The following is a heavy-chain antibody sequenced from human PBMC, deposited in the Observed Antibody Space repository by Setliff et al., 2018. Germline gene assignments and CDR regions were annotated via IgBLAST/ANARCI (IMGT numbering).Heavy chain of an antibody. D-gene: IGHD1-1*01. J-gene: IGHJ5*02. CDR1: GVSVSRHY. Sequence: SETLSLTCIVSGVSVSRHYWSWIRQPPGKTLEWIGYIYTGGSTTYNPSLKSRVTLSLDTSKNHLSLNLTSVTAADTAVYYCARDVWGAGTGWFDPWDRGILVTVSS. V-gene: IGHV4-4*08. CDR3: ARDVWGAGTGWFDP. CDR2: IYTGGST.